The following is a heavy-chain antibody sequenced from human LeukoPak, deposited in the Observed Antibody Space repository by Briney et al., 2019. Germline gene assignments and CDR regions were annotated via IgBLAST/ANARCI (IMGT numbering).Heavy chain of an antibody. Sequence: GGSLRLSCAASGFTFSSYGMHWIRQAPGKGLECVSIISYDGSNKYYADSVKGRFTISRDNSKSTLYVQMNSLRAEDTAVYYCARGEYYYDGGYWGQGTLVTVSS. CDR3: ARGEYYYDGGY. J-gene: IGHJ4*02. CDR2: ISYDGSNK. CDR1: GFTFSSYG. D-gene: IGHD3-22*01. V-gene: IGHV3-30*03.